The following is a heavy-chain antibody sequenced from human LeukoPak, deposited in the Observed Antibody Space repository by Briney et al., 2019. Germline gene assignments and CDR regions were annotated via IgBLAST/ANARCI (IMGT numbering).Heavy chain of an antibody. CDR2: IHTSGTT. J-gene: IGHJ4*02. D-gene: IGHD4-17*01. Sequence: SETLSLTCTVSGGSMSSYYWSFIRQSAGTGLEWLGRIHTSGTTWYNPSLKSRVTLSVDASKNQFSLGLTSVTAADTAVYYCASERRDTPDYGDYLRVYWGQGTLVTVSS. CDR1: GGSMSSYY. CDR3: ASERRDTPDYGDYLRVY. V-gene: IGHV4-4*07.